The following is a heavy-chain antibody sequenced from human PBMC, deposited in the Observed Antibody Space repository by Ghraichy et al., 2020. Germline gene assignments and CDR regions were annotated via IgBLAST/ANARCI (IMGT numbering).Heavy chain of an antibody. Sequence: GGSLRLSCAASGFTFSDYYMSWIRQAPGKGLEWVSYISSSGSTIYYADSVKGRFTISRDNAKNSLYLQMNSLRAEDTAVYYCAKNNYDFWSGYYSYYYYYMDVWGKGTTVTVSS. V-gene: IGHV3-11*01. CDR3: AKNNYDFWSGYYSYYYYYMDV. D-gene: IGHD3-3*01. J-gene: IGHJ6*03. CDR2: ISSSGSTI. CDR1: GFTFSDYY.